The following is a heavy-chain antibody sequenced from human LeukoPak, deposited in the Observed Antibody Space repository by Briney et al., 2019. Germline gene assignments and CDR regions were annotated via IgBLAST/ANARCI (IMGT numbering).Heavy chain of an antibody. CDR3: ARDGQLAPRDNDYYYYMDV. CDR2: ISSSSSTI. V-gene: IGHV3-48*01. J-gene: IGHJ6*03. Sequence: GGSLRLSCAASGFTFSSYSMNWVRQAPGKGLEWVSYISSSSSTIYYADSVKGRFTISRDSAKNSLYLQMNSLRAEDTAVYYCARDGQLAPRDNDYYYYMDVWGKGTTVTISS. D-gene: IGHD6-6*01. CDR1: GFTFSSYS.